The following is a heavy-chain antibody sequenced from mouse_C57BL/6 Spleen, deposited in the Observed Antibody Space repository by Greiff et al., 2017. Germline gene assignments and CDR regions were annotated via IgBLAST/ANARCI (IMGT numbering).Heavy chain of an antibody. J-gene: IGHJ4*01. V-gene: IGHV1-18*01. D-gene: IGHD1-1*01. CDR2: INPNNGGT. CDR3: ARYRSSYAMDY. CDR1: GYTFTDYN. Sequence: EVQLQQSGPELVKPGASVKIPCTASGYTFTDYNMDWVQQSHGKSLEWIGDINPNNGGTIYNQKFKGKATLTVDKSSSTAYMELRSLTSEDTAVYYCARYRSSYAMDYWGQGTSLTVSS.